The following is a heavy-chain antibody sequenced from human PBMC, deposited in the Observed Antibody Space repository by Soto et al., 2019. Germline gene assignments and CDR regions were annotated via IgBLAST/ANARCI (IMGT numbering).Heavy chain of an antibody. Sequence: QVQLVQSGAEVKKPGSSVKVSRKASGGTFSSYAISWVRQAPGQGLEWMGGIIPIFGTANYAQKFQGRVTITADESTSTAYMELSSLRSEDTAVYYCARGDRTFGGVIVNYGMDVWGQGTTVTVSS. CDR1: GGTFSSYA. CDR3: ARGDRTFGGVIVNYGMDV. D-gene: IGHD3-16*02. CDR2: IIPIFGTA. V-gene: IGHV1-69*01. J-gene: IGHJ6*02.